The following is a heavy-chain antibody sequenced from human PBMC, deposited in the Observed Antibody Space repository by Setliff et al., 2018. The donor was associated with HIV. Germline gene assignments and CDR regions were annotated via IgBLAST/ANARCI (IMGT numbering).Heavy chain of an antibody. V-gene: IGHV3-49*04. CDR3: TRGEYS. CDR1: GFTFGDHT. CDR2: IRSKAYGATT. D-gene: IGHD3-10*01. J-gene: IGHJ4*02. Sequence: GGSLRLSCTASGFTFGDHTMSWVRQAPGKGLEWVGFIRSKAYGATTEYDASVKGRFTISRDDSKSIVYLQMNSLKAEDTAVYYCTRGEYSWGQGTLVTVSS.